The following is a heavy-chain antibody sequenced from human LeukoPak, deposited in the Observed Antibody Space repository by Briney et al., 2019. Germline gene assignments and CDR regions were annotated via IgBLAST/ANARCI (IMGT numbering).Heavy chain of an antibody. V-gene: IGHV5-51*01. CDR1: GYSFTSYW. J-gene: IGHJ3*02. CDR2: IYPGDSDT. Sequence: KDGESLKISCKGSGYSFTSYWIGWVRQMPGKGLEWMGIIYPGDSDTRYSPSFQGQVTISADKSISTAYLQWSSLKASDTAMYYCARQCDSSTDAFDIWGQGTMVTVSS. CDR3: ARQCDSSTDAFDI. D-gene: IGHD3-22*01.